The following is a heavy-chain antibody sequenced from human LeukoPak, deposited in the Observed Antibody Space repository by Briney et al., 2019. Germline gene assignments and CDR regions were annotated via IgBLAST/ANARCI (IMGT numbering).Heavy chain of an antibody. CDR2: ISGSGGST. CDR1: GFTFSSYA. J-gene: IGHJ4*02. Sequence: SGGSLRLSCAASGFTFSSYAVSWVRQAPGKGLEWVSAISGSGGSTYYADSVKGRFTISRDNSKKTLDLQMNSLRAEDTAVYYCAKDQWLVHVFDYWGQGTLVTVSS. D-gene: IGHD6-19*01. V-gene: IGHV3-23*01. CDR3: AKDQWLVHVFDY.